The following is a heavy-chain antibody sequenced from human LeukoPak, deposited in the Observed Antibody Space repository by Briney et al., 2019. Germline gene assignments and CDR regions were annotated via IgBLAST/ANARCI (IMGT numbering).Heavy chain of an antibody. Sequence: GGSLRLSCAASGFTFSSYGMHRVRQAPGKGLEWVAVISYDGSNKYYADSVKGRFTISRDNSKNTLYLQMNSLRAEDTAVYYCAKDSWGGYGGSYFFDYWGQGTLVTVSS. CDR2: ISYDGSNK. D-gene: IGHD1-26*01. CDR3: AKDSWGGYGGSYFFDY. V-gene: IGHV3-30*18. J-gene: IGHJ4*02. CDR1: GFTFSSYG.